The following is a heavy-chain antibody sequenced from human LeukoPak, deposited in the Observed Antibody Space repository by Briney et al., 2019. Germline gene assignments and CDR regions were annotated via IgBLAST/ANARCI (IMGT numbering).Heavy chain of an antibody. Sequence: PGGSLRLSCAASGFSFSNAWMSWVRQAPGKGLEWVSAISGSGGSTYYADSVKGRFTISRDNSKNTLYLQMNSLRAEDTAVYYCAKGAHYDYVWGSYRYAEYFDYWGQGTLVTVSS. CDR3: AKGAHYDYVWGSYRYAEYFDY. D-gene: IGHD3-16*02. CDR2: ISGSGGST. CDR1: GFSFSNAW. V-gene: IGHV3-23*01. J-gene: IGHJ4*02.